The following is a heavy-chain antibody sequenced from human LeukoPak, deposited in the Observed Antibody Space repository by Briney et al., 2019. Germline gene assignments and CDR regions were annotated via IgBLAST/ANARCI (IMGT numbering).Heavy chain of an antibody. CDR2: VSSTTSP. Sequence: SETLSLTCTVSGASITSRFWTWVRQPPGKGLEWIGYVSSTTSPTYNPSLESRVTMSLVTSKSQFSLRLASMAAADTAIYYCASDFTQGGGLLEDWGPGTLVVVSS. CDR3: ASDFTQGGGLLED. V-gene: IGHV4-59*11. CDR1: GASITSRF. J-gene: IGHJ4*02. D-gene: IGHD3-3*01.